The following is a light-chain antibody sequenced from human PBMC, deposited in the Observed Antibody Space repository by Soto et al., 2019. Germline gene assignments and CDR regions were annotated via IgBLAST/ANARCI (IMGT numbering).Light chain of an antibody. CDR3: QSYDSSLSAYV. Sequence: QLVLTQPPSVSGAPGQRVTISCTGSSSNIGPTYDVHWYQQLPGTAPKLLIYANTNRPSGVPDRFSGSRSGTSASLAITGLQAGDEADYYCQSYDSSLSAYVFGPGTKLTVL. CDR1: SSNIGPTYD. CDR2: ANT. J-gene: IGLJ1*01. V-gene: IGLV1-40*01.